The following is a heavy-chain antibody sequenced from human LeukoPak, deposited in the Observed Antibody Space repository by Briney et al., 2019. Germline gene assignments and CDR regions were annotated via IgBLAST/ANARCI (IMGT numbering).Heavy chain of an antibody. CDR3: ARDRLLWFGELADYGMDV. Sequence: ASVKVSCKASGYTFTSYGINWVRQAPGQGLEWMGWISAYNGNTNYAQKLQGRVTMTTDTSTSTAYMELRSLRSDDTAVYYCARDRLLWFGELADYGMDVWGQGTTVTVSS. CDR1: GYTFTSYG. CDR2: ISAYNGNT. J-gene: IGHJ6*02. V-gene: IGHV1-18*01. D-gene: IGHD3-10*01.